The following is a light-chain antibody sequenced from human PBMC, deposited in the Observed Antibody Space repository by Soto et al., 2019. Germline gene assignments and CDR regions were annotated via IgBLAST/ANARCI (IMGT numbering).Light chain of an antibody. J-gene: IGKJ5*01. CDR2: GAS. V-gene: IGKV3-15*01. CDR1: QSVSSN. Sequence: IVMKTSPATLSVSPGERATLSCRASQSVSSNLAWYQQKPGQAPRLLIYGASPRATGIPARFSGSGSGTEFTLPISSLQSEDFAVYYCQQYDNWPITFGQGALLEV. CDR3: QQYDNWPIT.